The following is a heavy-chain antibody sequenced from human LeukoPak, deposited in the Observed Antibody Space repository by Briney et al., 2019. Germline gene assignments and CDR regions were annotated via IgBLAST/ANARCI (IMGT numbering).Heavy chain of an antibody. CDR1: GFTFSSYG. D-gene: IGHD7-27*01. Sequence: PGGSLRLSCAASGFTFSSYGMHWVRQAPGKGLEWVAFIRYDGSNKYHADPVKGRFTISRDNSKNTLYLQMNSLRAEDTAVYYCAKDPATGDTNPGFDYWGQGTLVTVSS. V-gene: IGHV3-30*02. J-gene: IGHJ4*02. CDR2: IRYDGSNK. CDR3: AKDPATGDTNPGFDY.